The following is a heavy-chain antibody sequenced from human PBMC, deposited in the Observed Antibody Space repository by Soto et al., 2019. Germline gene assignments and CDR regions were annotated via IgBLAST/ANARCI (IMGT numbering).Heavy chain of an antibody. CDR3: AKFGHCSSTSCTEPPYYYYYGMDV. J-gene: IGHJ6*02. V-gene: IGHV3-23*01. D-gene: IGHD2-2*01. Sequence: EVQLLESGGGLVQPGGSLRLSCAASGFTFSSYAMSWVRQAPGKGLEWVSAISGSGGSTYYADSVKGRFTISGDNSKNTLYLQMNRLRAEDTAVYYCAKFGHCSSTSCTEPPYYYYYGMDVWGQGTTVTVSS. CDR2: ISGSGGST. CDR1: GFTFSSYA.